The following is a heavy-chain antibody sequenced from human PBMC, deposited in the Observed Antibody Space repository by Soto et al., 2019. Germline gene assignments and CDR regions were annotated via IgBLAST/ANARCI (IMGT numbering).Heavy chain of an antibody. J-gene: IGHJ1*01. D-gene: IGHD2-15*01. Sequence: ASVKVSSKASGYLFTAYSMHWVRLAPGQGLEWMGVVNPSGGSTKYAQNFQGRVTMTRDTSTTTIYMELSSLRSDDTAIYYCAREENCSRGTCYSEYFHRWGQGTLVTVSS. V-gene: IGHV1-46*01. CDR2: VNPSGGST. CDR3: AREENCSRGTCYSEYFHR. CDR1: GYLFTAYS.